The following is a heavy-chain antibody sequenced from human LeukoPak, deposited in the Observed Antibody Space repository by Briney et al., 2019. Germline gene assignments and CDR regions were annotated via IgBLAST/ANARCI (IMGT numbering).Heavy chain of an antibody. CDR2: IWYDGSNK. CDR1: GFTFSSYG. D-gene: IGHD2-2*01. CDR3: ARGVVQAYCSSTGCLPGPFDY. Sequence: GRSLRLSCAASGFTFSSYGMHWVRQAPGKGLEWVAVIWYDGSNKYYADSVKGRFTISRDNSKNTLYVQMNSLRAEDTAVYYCARGVVQAYCSSTGCLPGPFDYWGQGTLVTVSS. J-gene: IGHJ4*02. V-gene: IGHV3-33*01.